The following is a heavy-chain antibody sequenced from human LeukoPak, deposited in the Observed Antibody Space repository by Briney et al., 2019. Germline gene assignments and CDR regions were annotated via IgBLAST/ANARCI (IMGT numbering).Heavy chain of an antibody. V-gene: IGHV3-23*01. D-gene: IGHD3-22*01. Sequence: GGSLRLSCAASGFTFSSYSMNWVRQAPGKGLEWVSSISGSGGSTHYADSVKGRFTISRDKTKNTLYLQMNSLRAEDTAVYYCAKSSYYDASGYYREYYFDYWGQGTLVAVSS. CDR2: ISGSGGST. J-gene: IGHJ4*02. CDR1: GFTFSSYS. CDR3: AKSSYYDASGYYREYYFDY.